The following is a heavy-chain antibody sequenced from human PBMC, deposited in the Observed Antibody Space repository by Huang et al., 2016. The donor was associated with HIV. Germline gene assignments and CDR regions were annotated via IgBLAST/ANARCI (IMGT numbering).Heavy chain of an antibody. CDR1: GGSISSGGYY. CDR2: ISYRGRT. V-gene: IGHV4-30-4*08. CDR3: GRFSYYSDSTISQYLQL. Sequence: QVHLQESGPGLVKPSQTLSLTCTVSGGSISSGGYYWTWIRQPPGKGLEWIGYISYRGRTYYNPSLKRRVTRSVDTSKNQFSLKVTSRTAADTAVYYCGRFSYYSDSTISQYLQLWGQGALVTVSS. J-gene: IGHJ1*01. D-gene: IGHD3-22*01.